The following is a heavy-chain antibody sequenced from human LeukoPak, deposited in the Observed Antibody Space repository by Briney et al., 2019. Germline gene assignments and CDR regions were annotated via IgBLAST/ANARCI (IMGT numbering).Heavy chain of an antibody. CDR1: GGTFSSYA. CDR3: ARDTSNHGYFDY. D-gene: IGHD1-14*01. Sequence: ASVKVSCKASGGTFSSYAISWVRQAPGQGLEWMGGIIPIFGTANYAQKFQGRVTITADESTSTAYMELSSLRSEDTAVYYCARDTSNHGYFDYWGRGTLVTVSS. V-gene: IGHV1-69*13. CDR2: IIPIFGTA. J-gene: IGHJ4*02.